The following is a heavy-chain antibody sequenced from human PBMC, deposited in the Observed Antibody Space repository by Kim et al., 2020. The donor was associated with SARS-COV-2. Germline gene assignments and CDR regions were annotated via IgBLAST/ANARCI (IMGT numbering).Heavy chain of an antibody. V-gene: IGHV1-2*02. D-gene: IGHD4-4*01. CDR3: ATLNTVTLDY. J-gene: IGHJ4*02. CDR2: GT. Sequence: GTNYAQKFQGRVTLTRDTSISTAYLELSRLRSDDTAVYYCATLNTVTLDYWGQGTLVTVSS.